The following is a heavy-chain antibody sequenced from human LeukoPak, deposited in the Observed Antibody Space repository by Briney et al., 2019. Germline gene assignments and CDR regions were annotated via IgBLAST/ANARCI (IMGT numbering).Heavy chain of an antibody. CDR1: GFTFDDYT. J-gene: IGHJ4*02. V-gene: IGHV3-43*01. Sequence: GGSLRLSCAASGFTFDDYTMHWVRQAPGKGPEWVSLISWDGGSTYYADSVKGRFTISRDNSKNSLYLQMNSLRTEDTALYYCAKEGGYCSSTSCYAYYYFDYWGQGTLVTVSS. D-gene: IGHD2-2*01. CDR2: ISWDGGST. CDR3: AKEGGYCSSTSCYAYYYFDY.